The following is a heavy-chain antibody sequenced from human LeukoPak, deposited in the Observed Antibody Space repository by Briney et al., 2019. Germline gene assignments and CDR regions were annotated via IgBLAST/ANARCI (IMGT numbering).Heavy chain of an antibody. J-gene: IGHJ4*02. CDR1: GFTFSSYA. CDR2: ISSGGGNT. V-gene: IGHV3-64*01. CDR3: ARTLSRGGFDY. D-gene: IGHD3-16*01. Sequence: PGGSLRLSCAASGFTFSSYAMHWVRQAPGKGLEYVSAISSGGGNTNYANSVKGRFTISRDNSKNTLYLQMNSLRAEDTAVYYCARTLSRGGFDYWGQGTLVTVSS.